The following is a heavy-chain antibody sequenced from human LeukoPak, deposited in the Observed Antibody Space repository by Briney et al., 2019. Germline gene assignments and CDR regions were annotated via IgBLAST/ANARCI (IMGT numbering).Heavy chain of an antibody. J-gene: IGHJ4*02. CDR3: AGKWHYDSRVDY. D-gene: IGHD3-22*01. CDR2: INHSGST. CDR1: GGSFSGYY. Sequence: SETLSLTCAVYGGSFSGYYWSWIRQPPGKGLEWIGEINHSGSTNYNPPLKSRVTISVDTSKNQFSLKLSSVTAADTAVYYCAGKWHYDSRVDYWGQGTLVTVSS. V-gene: IGHV4-34*01.